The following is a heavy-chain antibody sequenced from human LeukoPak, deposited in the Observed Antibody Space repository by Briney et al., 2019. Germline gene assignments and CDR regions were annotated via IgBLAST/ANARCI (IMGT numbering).Heavy chain of an antibody. CDR3: ARGPILRFLEWSDWYFDL. J-gene: IGHJ2*01. Sequence: SETLSLTCTVSGGSISSYYWSWIRQPAGKGLEWIGRIYTSGSTNYNPSPKSRVTMSVDTSKNQFSLKLSSVTAADTAVYYCARGPILRFLEWSDWYFDLWGRGTLVTVSS. CDR2: IYTSGST. CDR1: GGSISSYY. V-gene: IGHV4-4*07. D-gene: IGHD3-3*01.